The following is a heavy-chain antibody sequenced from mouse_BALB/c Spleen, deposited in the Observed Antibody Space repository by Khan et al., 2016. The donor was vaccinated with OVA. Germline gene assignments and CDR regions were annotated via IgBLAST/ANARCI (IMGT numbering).Heavy chain of an antibody. V-gene: IGHV1S81*02. CDR2: INPSNGGT. Sequence: VQLQESGAELVKPGASVKLSCKASGYTFTSYYMYWVKQRPGQGLEWIGEINPSNGGTNFNEKFKNKATLTVDKSSSTAYMQLSSLTSEDSAVYYCTRSGYGSFAYWGQGTLVIVSA. CDR3: TRSGYGSFAY. J-gene: IGHJ3*01. CDR1: GYTFTSYY. D-gene: IGHD2-2*01.